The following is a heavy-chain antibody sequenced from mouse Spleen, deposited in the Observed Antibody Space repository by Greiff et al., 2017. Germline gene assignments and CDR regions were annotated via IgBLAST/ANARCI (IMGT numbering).Heavy chain of an antibody. CDR3: TRAIYYYGSSPYWYFDV. D-gene: IGHD1-1*01. CDR2: ISSGGDYI. V-gene: IGHV5-9-1*02. J-gene: IGHJ1*03. CDR1: GFTFSSYA. Sequence: EVQRVESGEGLVKPGGSLKLSCAASGFTFSSYAMSWVRQTPEKRLEWVAYISSGGDYIYYADTVKGRFTISRDNARNTLYLQMSSLKSEDTAMYYCTRAIYYYGSSPYWYFDVWGTGTTVTVSS.